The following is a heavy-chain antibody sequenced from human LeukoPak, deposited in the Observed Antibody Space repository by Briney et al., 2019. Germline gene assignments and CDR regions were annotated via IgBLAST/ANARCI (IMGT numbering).Heavy chain of an antibody. V-gene: IGHV3-20*04. CDR1: GFTFDDYG. CDR2: INWNGGST. D-gene: IGHD4-17*01. CDR3: AKGGDYGDPNWFDP. Sequence: PGGSLRLSCAASGFTFDDYGMSWVRQAPGKGLEWVSGINWNGGSTGYADSVKGRFTISRDNSKNTLYLQMNSLRAEDTAVYYCAKGGDYGDPNWFDPWGQGTLVTVSS. J-gene: IGHJ5*02.